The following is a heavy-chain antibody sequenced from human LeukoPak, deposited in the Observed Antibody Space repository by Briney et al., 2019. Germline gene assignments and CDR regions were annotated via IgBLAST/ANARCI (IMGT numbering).Heavy chain of an antibody. CDR3: AKDFLVVVAAEFDY. V-gene: IGHV3-23*01. D-gene: IGHD2-15*01. Sequence: PGGSLRLSCAASGFTSSSYAMSWVRQAPGKGLEWVSAISGSGGSTYYADSVKGRFTISRDNSKNTLYLQMNSLRAEDTAVYYCAKDFLVVVAAEFDYWGQGTLVTVSS. J-gene: IGHJ4*02. CDR1: GFTSSSYA. CDR2: ISGSGGST.